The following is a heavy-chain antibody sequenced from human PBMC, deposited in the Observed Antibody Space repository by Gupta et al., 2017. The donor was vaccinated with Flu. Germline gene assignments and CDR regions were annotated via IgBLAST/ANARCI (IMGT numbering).Heavy chain of an antibody. V-gene: IGHV3-74*03. J-gene: IGHJ4*02. D-gene: IGHD1-26*01. Sequence: EVQLVESGGDLVQPGGSLGLSCAASGFTFSNYWMHWVRQAPGKGLVWVSRIDSDGSSTTYADSVKGRFTISRDNAKNTLYLQMNSLRAEDTAVYYCVRDGDSRSYDFDYWGQGTLVTVSP. CDR3: VRDGDSRSYDFDY. CDR2: IDSDGSST. CDR1: GFTFSNYW.